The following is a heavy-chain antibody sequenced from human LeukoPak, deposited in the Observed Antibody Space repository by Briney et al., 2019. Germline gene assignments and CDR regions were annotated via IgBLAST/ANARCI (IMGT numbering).Heavy chain of an antibody. Sequence: GGSLRLSCAASGFTFSSYAMSWVRQAPGKGLEWVSAISGSGGSPYYADSVKGRFTISRDNSKNTLYLQMDSLRAEDTAVYYCAKDGSSSWRTNWFDPWGQGTLVTVSS. CDR1: GFTFSSYA. D-gene: IGHD6-13*01. J-gene: IGHJ5*02. CDR2: ISGSGGSP. V-gene: IGHV3-23*01. CDR3: AKDGSSSWRTNWFDP.